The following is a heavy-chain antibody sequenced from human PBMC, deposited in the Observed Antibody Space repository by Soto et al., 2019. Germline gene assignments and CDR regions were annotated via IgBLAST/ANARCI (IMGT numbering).Heavy chain of an antibody. CDR3: VSHYTAVLDY. V-gene: IGHV3-23*01. J-gene: IGHJ4*02. D-gene: IGHD4-4*01. CDR1: GYTFSKYD. CDR2: IARGGST. Sequence: EVQVLESGGALVQPGGSLRLSCVVSGYTFSKYDMSWVRQAPGKGLEWVSAIARGGSTFYAPSVEGRFTIYRDNSKNTLYLQRNSLRAEDMAIYYCVSHYTAVLDYWGQGTLVTVSS.